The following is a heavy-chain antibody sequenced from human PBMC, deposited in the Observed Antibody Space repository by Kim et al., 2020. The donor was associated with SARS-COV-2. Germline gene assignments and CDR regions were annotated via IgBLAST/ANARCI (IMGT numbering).Heavy chain of an antibody. Sequence: LKSRVTISVDTSKNQFSLKLSSVTAADTAVYYCARQPSPTMVYYYYGMDVWGQGTTVTVSS. V-gene: IGHV4-59*08. J-gene: IGHJ6*02. D-gene: IGHD3-10*01. CDR3: ARQPSPTMVYYYYGMDV.